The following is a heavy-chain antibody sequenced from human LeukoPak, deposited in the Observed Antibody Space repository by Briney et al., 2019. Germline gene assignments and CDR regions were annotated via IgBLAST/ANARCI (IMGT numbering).Heavy chain of an antibody. D-gene: IGHD3-22*01. J-gene: IGHJ3*02. CDR3: AREYYYDSSGYYGSAFDI. V-gene: IGHV4-59*01. Sequence: SETLSLTCTVSGGSISSYYWSWIRQPPGKGLEWIGYIYYSGSTNYNPSLKSRVTISVDTSKNQFSLKLSSVTAADTAVYYCAREYYYDSSGYYGSAFDIWGQGIMVTVSS. CDR2: IYYSGST. CDR1: GGSISSYY.